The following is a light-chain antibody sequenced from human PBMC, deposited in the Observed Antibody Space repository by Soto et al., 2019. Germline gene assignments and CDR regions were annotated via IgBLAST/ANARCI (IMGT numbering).Light chain of an antibody. CDR3: QSYDSSTVV. V-gene: IGLV6-57*04. Sequence: NFMLTQPHSVSESPGKTVTISCTRSGGTIASNYVQWYQQRPGSAPTTVIYEDNQRPSGVPDRFSGSTDGSSNSASLTISGLQTEDEADYYCQSYDSSTVVFGGGTKVTVL. J-gene: IGLJ2*01. CDR1: GGTIASNY. CDR2: EDN.